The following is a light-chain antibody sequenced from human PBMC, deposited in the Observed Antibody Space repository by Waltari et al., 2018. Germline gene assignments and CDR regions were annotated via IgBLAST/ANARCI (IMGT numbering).Light chain of an antibody. J-gene: IGLJ1*01. CDR1: SSNVGGYNY. CDR2: NVS. V-gene: IGLV2-11*01. CDR3: CSYAGGNTYV. Sequence: QSALTQPRSVSGSPGQSVTISCTGTSSNVGGYNYVFWYQHRPGKAPKLMIYNVSNRPTGTPDRFSGSKSANTASLTISGIQAEDEADYYCCSYAGGNTYVFGTGTKGTVL.